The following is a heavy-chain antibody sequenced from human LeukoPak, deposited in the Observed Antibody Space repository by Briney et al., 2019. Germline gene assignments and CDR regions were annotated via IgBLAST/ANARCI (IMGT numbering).Heavy chain of an antibody. D-gene: IGHD3-3*01. CDR2: IIPIFGTA. CDR3: AREYDFWSGNYYYMDV. V-gene: IGHV1-69*13. J-gene: IGHJ6*03. Sequence: GASVKVSCKASEGTFSSYAISWVRQAPGQGLEWMGGIIPIFGTANYAQKFQGRVTITADESTSTAYMELSSLRSEDTAVYYCAREYDFWSGNYYYMDVWGKGTTVTVSS. CDR1: EGTFSSYA.